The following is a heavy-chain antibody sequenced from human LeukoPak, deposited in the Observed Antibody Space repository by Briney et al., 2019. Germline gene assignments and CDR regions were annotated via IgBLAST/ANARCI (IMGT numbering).Heavy chain of an antibody. CDR3: ARTLNYYGSGSYYSYFDY. J-gene: IGHJ4*02. D-gene: IGHD3-10*01. V-gene: IGHV1-46*01. CDR2: INPSGGST. CDR1: GYTFTSCY. Sequence: GASVKVSCKASGYTFTSCYMHWVRQAPGQGLEWMGIINPSGGSTSYAQKFQGRVTMTRDTSTSTVYMELSSLRSEDTAVYYCARTLNYYGSGSYYSYFDYWGQGTLVTVSS.